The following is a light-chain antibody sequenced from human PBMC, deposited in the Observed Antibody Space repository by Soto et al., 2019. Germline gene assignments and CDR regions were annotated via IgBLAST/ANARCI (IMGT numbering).Light chain of an antibody. Sequence: EIVLTQSPGTLSLSPGGRATLSCRASRSVNSNYLAWYQQHPGQPPRLLIYGISTRATGIPARFSGSGSGTEFSLTISSLQSEDFAVYYCQQYSKWPITFGQGTRLEIK. J-gene: IGKJ5*01. CDR1: RSVNSN. V-gene: IGKV3-15*01. CDR3: QQYSKWPIT. CDR2: GIS.